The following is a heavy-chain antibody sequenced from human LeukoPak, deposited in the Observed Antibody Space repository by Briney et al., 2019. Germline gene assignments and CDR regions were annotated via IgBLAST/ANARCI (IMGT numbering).Heavy chain of an antibody. CDR3: ARGDYGDFRVFYTLFDY. V-gene: IGHV5-51*01. CDR2: MYPGDSDT. J-gene: IGHJ4*02. D-gene: IGHD4-17*01. CDR1: GYSFTSYW. Sequence: GESLKISCKGSGYSFTSYWIGWVRQMPGKGLEWMGIMYPGDSDTRYSPSFQGQVTISADKSISTAYPQWSSLKASDTAMYYCARGDYGDFRVFYTLFDYWGQGTLVTVSS.